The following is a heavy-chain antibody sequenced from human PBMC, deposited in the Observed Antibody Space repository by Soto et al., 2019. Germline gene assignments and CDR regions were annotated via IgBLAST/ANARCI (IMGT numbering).Heavy chain of an antibody. Sequence: GASVKVSCTASGYTFSSSDMHWVRPAPGQRLEWMGWINAGNGNTKYSQKFQGRVTITRDTSASTAYMELSSLRSEDTAVYYCARDLGGWPDYWGQGTLVTVSS. D-gene: IGHD2-15*01. CDR3: ARDLGGWPDY. CDR2: INAGNGNT. J-gene: IGHJ4*02. CDR1: GYTFSSSD. V-gene: IGHV1-3*01.